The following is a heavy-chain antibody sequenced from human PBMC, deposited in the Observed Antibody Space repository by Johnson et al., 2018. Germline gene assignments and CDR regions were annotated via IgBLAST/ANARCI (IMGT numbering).Heavy chain of an antibody. V-gene: IGHV3-33*01. CDR1: GFTFSSDG. CDR3: ASVATPTLPSNYYYMDV. CDR2: IWYAGSNK. D-gene: IGHD5-12*01. J-gene: IGHJ6*03. Sequence: VQLLQSGGGVVQHGRTLRLSCAASGFTFSSDGMNWVRQAPGKGLVWVAVIWYAGSNKYYADIVKGRFTIYRDNSKNTLNMQMNSLRCEDTAVYYCASVATPTLPSNYYYMDVWGKGTTVTVSS.